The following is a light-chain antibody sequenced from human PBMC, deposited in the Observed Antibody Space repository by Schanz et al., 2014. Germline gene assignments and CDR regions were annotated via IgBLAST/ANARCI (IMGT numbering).Light chain of an antibody. V-gene: IGLV1-44*01. CDR1: SSNIGSNS. J-gene: IGLJ1*01. CDR3: SSYAGSNNFWDWV. CDR2: TTN. Sequence: QSVLTQPPSASGTPGQRVTISCSGSSSNIGSNSVYWYQQVPGTAPKLLIYTTNQRPSGVPDRFSGSKSGNTASLTVSGLQAEDEADYYCSSYAGSNNFWDWVFGTGTKLTVL.